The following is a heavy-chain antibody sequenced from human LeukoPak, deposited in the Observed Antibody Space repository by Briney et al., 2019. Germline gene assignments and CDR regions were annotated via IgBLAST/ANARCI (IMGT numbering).Heavy chain of an antibody. J-gene: IGHJ5*02. CDR1: IDSFSNYH. Sequence: PSETLSLTCAVYIDSFSNYHWNWIRQTPAKGMEWIGEVNESGGTNISPSLRSRVILSVDTSKNQFSLKLISVTVADTAIYYCARGQGATVPQVGKNWFDPWGQGARVTVSS. D-gene: IGHD1-26*01. V-gene: IGHV4-34*01. CDR2: VNESGGT. CDR3: ARGQGATVPQVGKNWFDP.